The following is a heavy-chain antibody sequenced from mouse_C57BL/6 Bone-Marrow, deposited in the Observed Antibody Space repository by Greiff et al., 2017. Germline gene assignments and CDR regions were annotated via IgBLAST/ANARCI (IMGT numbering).Heavy chain of an antibody. V-gene: IGHV1-64*01. CDR3: ARRGTTEAWFAY. Sequence: VQLQQPGAELVKPGASVKLSCKASGYTFTSYWMHWVKQRPGQGLEWIGMIHPNSGSTNYNEKFTSKATLTVDKSSSTAYMQLSSLTAEDSAVYYGARRGTTEAWFAYWGQGTLVTVSA. J-gene: IGHJ3*01. CDR1: GYTFTSYW. CDR2: IHPNSGST. D-gene: IGHD1-1*01.